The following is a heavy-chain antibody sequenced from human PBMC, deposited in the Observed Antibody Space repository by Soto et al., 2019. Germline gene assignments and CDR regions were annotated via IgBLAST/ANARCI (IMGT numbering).Heavy chain of an antibody. J-gene: IGHJ5*02. CDR2: ISAYNGNT. Sequence: ASVKVSCKASGYTFTSDGISWVRQAPGQGLEWMGWISAYNGNTNYAQKLQGRVTMTTDTSTSTAYMELRSLRSDDTAVYYCARGKIAVAGTGANWFDPWGQGTLVTVSS. CDR3: ARGKIAVAGTGANWFDP. V-gene: IGHV1-18*01. CDR1: GYTFTSDG. D-gene: IGHD6-19*01.